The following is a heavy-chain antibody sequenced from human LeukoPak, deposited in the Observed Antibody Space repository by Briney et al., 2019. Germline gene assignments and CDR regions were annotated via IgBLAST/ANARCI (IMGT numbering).Heavy chain of an antibody. CDR1: GYTFTGYY. J-gene: IGHJ4*02. CDR2: INPNSGGT. CDR3: ARTIGIAAAGSTDY. Sequence: GASVKVSCKASGYTFTGYYMHWVRQAPGQGLEWMGWINPNSGGTNYAQKFQGRVTMTTDTSTSTAYMEVTSLRSDDTAVYYCARTIGIAAAGSTDYWGQGTLVTVSS. V-gene: IGHV1-2*02. D-gene: IGHD6-13*01.